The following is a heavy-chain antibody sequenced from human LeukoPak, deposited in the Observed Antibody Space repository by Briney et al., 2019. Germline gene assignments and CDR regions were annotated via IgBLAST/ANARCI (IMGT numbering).Heavy chain of an antibody. V-gene: IGHV1-18*01. Sequence: ASVKVSCKASGYTFTSYGISWVRQAPGQVLEWMGWISAYNGNTNYAQKLQGRVTMTTDTSTSTAYMELRSLRSDDTAVYYCARDLGVDTTMIFFDYWGQGSLVTVSS. CDR1: GYTFTSYG. D-gene: IGHD5-18*01. CDR2: ISAYNGNT. CDR3: ARDLGVDTTMIFFDY. J-gene: IGHJ4*02.